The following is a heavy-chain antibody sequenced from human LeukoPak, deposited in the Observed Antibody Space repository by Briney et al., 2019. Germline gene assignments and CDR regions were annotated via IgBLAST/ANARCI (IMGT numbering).Heavy chain of an antibody. CDR1: GGSISSGGYY. CDR2: IYYSGST. J-gene: IGHJ5*02. Sequence: PSETLSLTCTVSGGSISSGGYYWSWIRQHPGKGLEWIGYIYYSGSTYYNPSLKSRVTISVDTPKNQFSLKLSSVTAADTAVYYCARVKMYYYGSGSYTWFDPWGQGTLVTVSS. CDR3: ARVKMYYYGSGSYTWFDP. V-gene: IGHV4-31*03. D-gene: IGHD3-10*01.